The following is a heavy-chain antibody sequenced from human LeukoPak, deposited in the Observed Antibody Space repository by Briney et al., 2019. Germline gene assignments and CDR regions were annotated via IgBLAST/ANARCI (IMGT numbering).Heavy chain of an antibody. D-gene: IGHD3-10*01. CDR1: GFTFSSYA. CDR3: AKVLIITMVRGVIRDY. J-gene: IGHJ4*02. V-gene: IGHV3-23*01. Sequence: GGSLRLSCAASGFTFSSYAMSWVRQAPGKGLEWVSAISGSGGSTYYADSVKGRFTISRDNSKNTLYLQMNSLRAEDTAVYYCAKVLIITMVRGVIRDYWGQGTLVTVSS. CDR2: ISGSGGST.